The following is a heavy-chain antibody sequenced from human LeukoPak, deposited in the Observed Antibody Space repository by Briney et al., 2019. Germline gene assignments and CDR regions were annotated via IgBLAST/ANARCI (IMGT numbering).Heavy chain of an antibody. D-gene: IGHD6-6*01. Sequence: GGSLRLSCAASGFIFSSYAMSWVRQAPGKGLEWVSAISGSGGSTYYADSVKGRFTISRDNSKNTLYLQMNSLRAEDTAVYYCAREMTYGSSAFDIWGQGTTVIVSS. CDR2: ISGSGGST. V-gene: IGHV3-23*01. J-gene: IGHJ3*02. CDR3: AREMTYGSSAFDI. CDR1: GFIFSSYA.